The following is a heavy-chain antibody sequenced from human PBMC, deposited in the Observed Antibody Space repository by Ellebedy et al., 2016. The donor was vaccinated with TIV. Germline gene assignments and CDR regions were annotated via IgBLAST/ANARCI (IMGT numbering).Heavy chain of an antibody. V-gene: IGHV1-69*13. J-gene: IGHJ6*02. CDR1: GGTFSSYA. Sequence: SVKVSXKASGGTFSSYAISWVRQAPGQGLEWMGGIIPIFGTANYAQKFQGRVTITADESTSTAYMELSSLRSEDTAVYYCARGHYDFWSGNRDVWGQGTTVTVSS. CDR2: IIPIFGTA. CDR3: ARGHYDFWSGNRDV. D-gene: IGHD3-3*01.